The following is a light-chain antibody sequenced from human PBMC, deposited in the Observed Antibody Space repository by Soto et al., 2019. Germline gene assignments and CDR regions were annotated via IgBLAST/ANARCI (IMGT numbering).Light chain of an antibody. CDR3: QQYSSFSPT. CDR2: ASS. Sequence: IQWTKSPSSLSASVGYRVTVTCRARQGIGTYLVWYHQKSGKAPSVLIYASSTLQTGVPSRFSGSGSGTEFSLTISRLQPDDFATFYCQQYSSFSPTFGQGTKVDIK. J-gene: IGKJ1*01. V-gene: IGKV1-9*01. CDR1: QGIGTY.